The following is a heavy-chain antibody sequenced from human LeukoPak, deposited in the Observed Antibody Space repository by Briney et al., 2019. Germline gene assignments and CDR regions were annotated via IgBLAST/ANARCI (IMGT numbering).Heavy chain of an antibody. V-gene: IGHV4-39*01. CDR1: GGSISSSGYY. J-gene: IGHJ4*02. D-gene: IGHD6-19*01. CDR3: ARHVSGWYNF. CDR2: IYYSGST. Sequence: PSETLSLTCPVSGGSISSSGYYWAWIRQPPGKGLDWIASIYYSGSTYYNPSLRSRVTISADTSKNQFSLKVSSLTAADTAVYYCARHVSGWYNFWGQGTLLTVSS.